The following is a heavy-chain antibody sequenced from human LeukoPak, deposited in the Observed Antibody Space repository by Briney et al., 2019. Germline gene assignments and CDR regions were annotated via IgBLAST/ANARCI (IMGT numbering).Heavy chain of an antibody. CDR2: IRSKANSYAT. J-gene: IGHJ6*03. Sequence: GGSLTLSCAASGFTFSGSAMHWVRQASGKGLEWVGRIRSKANSYATAYAASVKGRFTISRDDSKNTAYLQMNSLKTEDTAVYYCTSTYGGNSDYYYYYMDVWGKGTTVTVSS. CDR3: TSTYGGNSDYYYYYMDV. D-gene: IGHD4-23*01. CDR1: GFTFSGSA. V-gene: IGHV3-73*01.